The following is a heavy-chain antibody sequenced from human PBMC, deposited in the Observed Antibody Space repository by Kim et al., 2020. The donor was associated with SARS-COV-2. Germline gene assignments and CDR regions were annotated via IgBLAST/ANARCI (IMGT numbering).Heavy chain of an antibody. V-gene: IGHV3-23*01. CDR3: AKSPPLITADFDF. J-gene: IGHJ4*02. CDR1: GFNFSACA. Sequence: GGSLRLSCAASGFNFSACAMTWVRQAPGKRLEWISTISRSGKTTFYADSVKGRFTVSRDNSKNTVSLHLNSLRGEDSATYYCAKSPPLITADFDFWAQGTLVRVSS. D-gene: IGHD3-10*01. CDR2: ISRSGKTT.